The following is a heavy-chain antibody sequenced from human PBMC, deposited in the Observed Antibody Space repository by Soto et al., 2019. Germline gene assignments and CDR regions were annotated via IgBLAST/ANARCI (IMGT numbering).Heavy chain of an antibody. CDR3: ARVIAGSPYCCGGSCPIDY. CDR1: GFTVSSHY. Sequence: EVQLVESGGGLVQPGGSLRLSCAASGFTVSSHYMSWVRQAPGKGLEWVSVIYSGGSTYYADSVKGRFTISRDNAKNTLYLQINGLRAEDTAVYYCARVIAGSPYCCGGSCPIDYWGQGTLVTVSS. D-gene: IGHD2-15*01. J-gene: IGHJ4*02. V-gene: IGHV3-66*01. CDR2: IYSGGST.